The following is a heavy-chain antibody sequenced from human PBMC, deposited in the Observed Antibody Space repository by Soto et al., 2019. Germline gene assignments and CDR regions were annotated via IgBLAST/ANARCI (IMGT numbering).Heavy chain of an antibody. D-gene: IGHD1-26*01. Sequence: EVQLLESGGGLVRPGGSLRLSCVASGFTFGSYAMTWVRQAPGKGLEWVSALTNSASTTYYADSVTGRFTISRDNSKNTLYLQMNNLRAEDTAVYYCAQDFDGRRPFHFWGQGTLVTVSS. CDR1: GFTFGSYA. V-gene: IGHV3-23*01. CDR2: LTNSASTT. CDR3: AQDFDGRRPFHF. J-gene: IGHJ4*02.